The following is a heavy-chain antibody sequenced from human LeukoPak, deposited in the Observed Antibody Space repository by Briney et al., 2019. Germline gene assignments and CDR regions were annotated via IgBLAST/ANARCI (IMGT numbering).Heavy chain of an antibody. J-gene: IGHJ4*02. CDR2: IYYSGST. CDR1: GGSISSYY. D-gene: IGHD3-22*01. Sequence: SETLSLTCTVSGGSISSYYWGWIRQPPGKGLEWIGYIYYSGSTNYNPSLKSRVTISVDTSKNQFSPKLSSVTAADTAVYYCARVRDYYDSSGYYHFFDYWGQGTLVTVSS. V-gene: IGHV4-59*01. CDR3: ARVRDYYDSSGYYHFFDY.